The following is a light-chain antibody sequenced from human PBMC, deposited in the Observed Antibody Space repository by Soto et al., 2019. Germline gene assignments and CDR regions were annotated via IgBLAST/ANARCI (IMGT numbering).Light chain of an antibody. CDR2: DAS. Sequence: VLTQSPATLSLSPGERATLSCRASHSINRYLAWYQQTPGQAPRLLIYDASKRATGIPARFSGSGSGTDFTLTINSLEPEDFAVYYCQQRRTFGQGTKLEIK. V-gene: IGKV3-11*01. CDR3: QQRRT. CDR1: HSINRY. J-gene: IGKJ2*01.